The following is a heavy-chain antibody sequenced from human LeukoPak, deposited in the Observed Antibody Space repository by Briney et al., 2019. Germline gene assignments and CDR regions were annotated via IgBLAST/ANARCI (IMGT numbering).Heavy chain of an antibody. D-gene: IGHD6-19*01. CDR3: ARGFSSGWYGAFDI. Sequence: ASVEVSCKASGYTFTGYYMHWVRQAPGQGLEWMGWINPNSGGTNYAQKFQGRVTMTRDTSISTAYMELSRLRSDDTAVYYCARGFSSGWYGAFDIWGQGTMVTVSS. CDR1: GYTFTGYY. CDR2: INPNSGGT. V-gene: IGHV1-2*02. J-gene: IGHJ3*02.